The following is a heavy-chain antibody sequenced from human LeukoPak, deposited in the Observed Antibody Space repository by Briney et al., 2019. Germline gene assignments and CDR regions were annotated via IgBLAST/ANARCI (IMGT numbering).Heavy chain of an antibody. J-gene: IGHJ4*02. CDR3: ATAAYYYDSSGYYLIDY. CDR1: GGSISSGGYY. CDR2: IYYSGST. Sequence: SETLSLTCTVSGGSISSGGYYWSWIRQHPGKGLEWIGYIYYSGSTYYNPSLKSRVTISVDTSKNQFSLKLSSVTAADTAVYYCATAAYYYDSSGYYLIDYWGQGTLVTVSS. V-gene: IGHV4-31*03. D-gene: IGHD3-22*01.